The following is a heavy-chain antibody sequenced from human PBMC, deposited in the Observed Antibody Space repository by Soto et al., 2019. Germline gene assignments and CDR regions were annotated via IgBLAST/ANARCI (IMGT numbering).Heavy chain of an antibody. CDR1: GGTFSSYA. D-gene: IGHD3-22*01. J-gene: IGHJ6*02. CDR3: ARDGQDSSGYYYYYYGMDV. CDR2: IIPIFGTA. V-gene: IGHV1-69*01. Sequence: QVQLVQSGAEVKKPGSSVKVSCKASGGTFSSYAISWVRQAPGQGLEWMGGIIPIFGTANYAQKFQGRVTITADDSTSTAYMELSSLRSEDTAVYYCARDGQDSSGYYYYYYGMDVWGQGTTVTVSS.